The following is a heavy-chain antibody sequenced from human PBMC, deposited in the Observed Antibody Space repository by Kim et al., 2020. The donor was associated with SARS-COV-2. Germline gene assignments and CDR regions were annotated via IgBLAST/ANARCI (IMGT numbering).Heavy chain of an antibody. Sequence: SETLSLTCAVYGGSFSGYYWSWIRQPPGKGLEWIGEINHSGSTNYNPSLKSRVTISVDTSKNQFSLKLSSVTAADTAVYYCARADGWEEGDWFDPWGQGTLVTVSS. CDR3: ARADGWEEGDWFDP. D-gene: IGHD1-26*01. V-gene: IGHV4-34*01. CDR2: INHSGST. J-gene: IGHJ5*02. CDR1: GGSFSGYY.